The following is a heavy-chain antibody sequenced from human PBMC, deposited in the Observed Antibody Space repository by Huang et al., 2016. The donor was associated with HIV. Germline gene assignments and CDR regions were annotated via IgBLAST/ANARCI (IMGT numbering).Heavy chain of an antibody. CDR2: VFYGGNT. V-gene: IGHV4-39*01. D-gene: IGHD3-16*01. CDR3: ARLPFDYVWGTQRQTALDELDV. CDR1: GGSVNSGYYY. Sequence: QLQLQESGPGLVRPSETLSLTCSVSGGSVNSGYYYWGWIRQPPGEGLEWIASVFYGGNTFYNPSLKSRVSMAVDTSKKRFSLNLSSVTAADTALYFCARLPFDYVWGTQRQTALDELDVWGQGTMVTVSS. J-gene: IGHJ3*01.